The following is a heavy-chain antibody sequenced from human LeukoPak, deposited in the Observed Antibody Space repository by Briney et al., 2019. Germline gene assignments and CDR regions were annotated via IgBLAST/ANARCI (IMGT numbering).Heavy chain of an antibody. CDR2: INHSGST. D-gene: IGHD3-10*01. V-gene: IGHV4-34*01. CDR3: ASLVREGS. CDR1: GGSFSGYY. Sequence: PSETLSLTCAVYGGSFSGYYWSWIRQSPDKGLEWIGEINHSGSTNYNPSLKSRVTISVDASKNQFSLKLNSVTAADTAVYYCASLVREGSWGQGTLVTVSS. J-gene: IGHJ4*02.